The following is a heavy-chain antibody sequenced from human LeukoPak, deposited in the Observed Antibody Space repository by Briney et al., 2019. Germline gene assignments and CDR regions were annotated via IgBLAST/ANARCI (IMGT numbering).Heavy chain of an antibody. Sequence: GGSLRLSCAASGFNVSSSYISWVRQFPGGRLEWLSVIYSGGITYYIDSVKGRFTISRDNSKNTLFLQMNSLRVEDTAMYYCARGSNYMDVWGKGTTVTVSS. CDR2: IYSGGIT. CDR3: ARGSNYMDV. J-gene: IGHJ6*03. D-gene: IGHD3-10*01. CDR1: GFNVSSSY. V-gene: IGHV3-53*01.